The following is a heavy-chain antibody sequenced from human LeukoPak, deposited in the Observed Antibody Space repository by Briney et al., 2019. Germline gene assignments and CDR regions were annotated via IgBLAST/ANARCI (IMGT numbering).Heavy chain of an antibody. CDR1: GFTFSDYY. D-gene: IGHD6-13*01. V-gene: IGHV3-11*04. J-gene: IGHJ4*02. CDR3: ARAGSSSWYLFDY. Sequence: PGGSLRLSCAASGFTFSDYYMSWIRQAPGKRLEWVSYISSSGSTIYYADSVKGRFTISRDNAKNSLYLQMNSLRAEDTAVYYCARAGSSSWYLFDYWGQGTLVTVSS. CDR2: ISSSGSTI.